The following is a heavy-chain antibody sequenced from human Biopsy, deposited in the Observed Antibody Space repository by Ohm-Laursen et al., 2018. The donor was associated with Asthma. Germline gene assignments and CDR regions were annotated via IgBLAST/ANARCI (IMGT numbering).Heavy chain of an antibody. D-gene: IGHD6-13*01. CDR2: IYYSGTT. Sequence: GTLSLTCSLSSGSGGYMRSGNYYWGWIRQPPGKGLEWIGSIYYSGTTYYNPSLESRVTVSADTSKNQFSLKLTSVTAADTAVYYCVRGSSSWHHGPLHYYYGLDVWGQGTTATVSS. CDR1: SGSGGYMRSGNYY. J-gene: IGHJ6*02. V-gene: IGHV4-39*01. CDR3: VRGSSSWHHGPLHYYYGLDV.